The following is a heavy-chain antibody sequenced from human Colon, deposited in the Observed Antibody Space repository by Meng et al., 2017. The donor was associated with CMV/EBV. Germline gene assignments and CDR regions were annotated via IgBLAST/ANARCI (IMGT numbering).Heavy chain of an antibody. CDR1: GLSSYN. V-gene: IGHV3-21*01. J-gene: IGHJ3*02. Sequence: GESLKISCVASGLSSYNILWVRQAPGKGLEWVSSISSSSSYIYYADSVKGRFTISRDNAKNSLYLQMNSLRAEDTAVYYCARFQPGGAFDIWGQGTMVTVSS. CDR3: ARFQPGGAFDI. CDR2: ISSSSSYI. D-gene: IGHD2-15*01.